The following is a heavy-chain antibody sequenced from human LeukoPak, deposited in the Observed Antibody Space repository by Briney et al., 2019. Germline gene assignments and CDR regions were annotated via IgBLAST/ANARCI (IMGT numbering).Heavy chain of an antibody. CDR2: IIPIFGTA. Sequence: ASVKVSCKASGGTFSSYAISWVRQAPGQGLEWMGGIIPIFGTANYAQKFQGRVTITTDESTSTAYMELSSLRSEDTAVYYCATFSGSYYQYFQHWGQGTLVTVSS. J-gene: IGHJ1*01. D-gene: IGHD1-26*01. CDR3: ATFSGSYYQYFQH. V-gene: IGHV1-69*05. CDR1: GGTFSSYA.